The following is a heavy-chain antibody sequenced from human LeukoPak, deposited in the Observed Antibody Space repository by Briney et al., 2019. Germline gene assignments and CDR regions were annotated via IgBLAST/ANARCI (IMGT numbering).Heavy chain of an antibody. Sequence: SETLSLTCTVSGGSISSYYWSWIRQPPGKGLEWIGYIYYSGSTNYNPSLKSRVTISVDTSKNQFSLKLSSVTAADTAVYYCARHGSGYSSGWYPYYFDYWGQGTLVTVSS. CDR1: GGSISSYY. D-gene: IGHD6-19*01. V-gene: IGHV4-59*01. J-gene: IGHJ4*02. CDR2: IYYSGST. CDR3: ARHGSGYSSGWYPYYFDY.